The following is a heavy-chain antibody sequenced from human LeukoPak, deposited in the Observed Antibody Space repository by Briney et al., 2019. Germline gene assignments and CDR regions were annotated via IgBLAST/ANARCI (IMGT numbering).Heavy chain of an antibody. D-gene: IGHD3-22*01. Sequence: GGSLRLSCAASGLTFSSYWMHWVRQAPGKGLVWVSRIKSDGSTRYADSVKGRFTISRDNAKNTVSLQMTSLKAEDTGVYYCARAPSEIGGYYPEYFRHWGQGTLGIVSS. J-gene: IGHJ1*01. CDR3: ARAPSEIGGYYPEYFRH. V-gene: IGHV3-74*01. CDR2: IKSDGST. CDR1: GLTFSSYW.